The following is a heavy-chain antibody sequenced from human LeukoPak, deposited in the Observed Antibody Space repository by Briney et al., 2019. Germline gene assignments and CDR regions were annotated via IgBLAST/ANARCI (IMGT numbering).Heavy chain of an antibody. V-gene: IGHV4-34*01. CDR1: GGSFSGCY. J-gene: IGHJ6*03. Sequence: KPSETLSLTCAVYGGSFSGCYWSWIRQPPGKGLEWIGEINHSGSTNYNPSLKSRVTISVDTSKNQFSLKLSSVTAADTAVYYCASSKGGSYYRYYYYYMDVWGKGTTVTVSS. D-gene: IGHD1-26*01. CDR3: ASSKGGSYYRYYYYYMDV. CDR2: INHSGST.